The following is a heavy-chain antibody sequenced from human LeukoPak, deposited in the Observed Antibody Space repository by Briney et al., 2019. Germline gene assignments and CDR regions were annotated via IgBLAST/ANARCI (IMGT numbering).Heavy chain of an antibody. CDR3: AQVSATYYFFDS. J-gene: IGHJ4*02. D-gene: IGHD3-10*01. Sequence: HPRGSLRLSCAASGFTFSSFAMIWVRLAPGKGLEWVSTISNTGGDIYYTDSVKGRFTISRDNSRNTLYLQLNSLRAEDTAVYHCAQVSATYYFFDSWGQGTLVTVFS. CDR2: ISNTGGDI. V-gene: IGHV3-23*01. CDR1: GFTFSSFA.